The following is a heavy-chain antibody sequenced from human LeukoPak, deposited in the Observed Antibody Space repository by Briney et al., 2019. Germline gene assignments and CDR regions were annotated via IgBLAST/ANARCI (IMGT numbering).Heavy chain of an antibody. V-gene: IGHV3-7*01. CDR3: ASIIMKVVVRGPALDY. Sequence: GGSLRLSCEASGFSLSSYWMSWVRQAPGKGLEWVANIKQDGSEKYYVDSVKGRFTVSRDNAKNSSYLQMNSLRAEDTAVYYCASIIMKVVVRGPALDYWGQGTLVTVSS. CDR2: IKQDGSEK. J-gene: IGHJ4*02. CDR1: GFSLSSYW. D-gene: IGHD3-22*01.